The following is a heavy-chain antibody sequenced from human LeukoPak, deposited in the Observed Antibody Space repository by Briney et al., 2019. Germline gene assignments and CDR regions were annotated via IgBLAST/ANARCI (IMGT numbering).Heavy chain of an antibody. CDR2: IYHSGST. CDR1: GGSISSGGYY. V-gene: IGHV4-30-2*01. J-gene: IGHJ4*02. Sequence: SETLSLTCTVSGGSISSGGYYWSWIRQPPGKGLEWIGYIYHSGSTYYNPSLKTRVTISVDRSKNQFSLKLSSVTAADTAVYYCARERITGGLVDYWGQGTLVTVSS. D-gene: IGHD2-8*02. CDR3: ARERITGGLVDY.